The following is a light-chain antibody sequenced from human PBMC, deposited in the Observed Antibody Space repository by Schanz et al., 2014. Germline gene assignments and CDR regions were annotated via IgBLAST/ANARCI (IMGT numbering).Light chain of an antibody. CDR1: ATDIGGTYH. CDR2: GDN. Sequence: QSALTQPASVSASPGQSITISCTGTATDIGGTYHVSWYQQNPGEAPKLLILGDNHRPSGVSNRFSGSKSANTASLTISGLQAEDEATYYCCSYSHTRTFVLFGGGTKLTVL. CDR3: CSYSHTRTFVL. J-gene: IGLJ2*01. V-gene: IGLV2-23*02.